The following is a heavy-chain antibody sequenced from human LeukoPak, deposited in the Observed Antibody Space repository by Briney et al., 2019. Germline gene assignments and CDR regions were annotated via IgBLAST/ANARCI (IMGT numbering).Heavy chain of an antibody. CDR1: GFTFSGSA. D-gene: IGHD1-26*01. Sequence: PGGSLRLSCAASGFTFSGSALHWVRQAPGKGLEWVAFIRYDGSNKYYADSVKGRFTISRDNSKNTLYLQMNSLRAEDTAVYYCAKIYSGGSYHRKYFDYWGREPWSPSPQ. CDR2: IRYDGSNK. V-gene: IGHV3-30*02. CDR3: AKIYSGGSYHRKYFDY. J-gene: IGHJ4*02.